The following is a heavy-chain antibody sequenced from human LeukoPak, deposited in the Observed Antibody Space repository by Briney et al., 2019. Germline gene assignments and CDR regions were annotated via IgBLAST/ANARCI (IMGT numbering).Heavy chain of an antibody. CDR1: GGSISSSSYY. CDR2: IYYSGST. V-gene: IGHV4-39*01. CDR3: ARHTYYYDSSGYLYPRAFDI. Sequence: SETLSLTCTVSGGSISSSSYYWGWIRQPPGKGLEWIGSIYYSGSTYYNPSLKSRVTISVDTSKNQSSLKLSSVTAADTAVYYCARHTYYYDSSGYLYPRAFDIWGQGTMVTVSS. J-gene: IGHJ3*02. D-gene: IGHD3-22*01.